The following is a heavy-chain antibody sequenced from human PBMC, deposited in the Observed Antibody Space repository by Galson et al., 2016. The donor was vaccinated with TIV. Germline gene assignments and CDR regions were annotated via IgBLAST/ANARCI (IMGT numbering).Heavy chain of an antibody. Sequence: ETLSLTCTVSGGTINTYPWNWIRQSPGKGLEWIGYVYYTGSTNYNPSLKGRVTISVDTSKNQFSLNPNSVTSVDTAVYYCVRAPGGRNWYFDLWGRGTLVTVSS. J-gene: IGHJ2*01. CDR1: GGTINTYP. CDR3: VRAPGGRNWYFDL. CDR2: VYYTGST. D-gene: IGHD4-23*01. V-gene: IGHV4-59*01.